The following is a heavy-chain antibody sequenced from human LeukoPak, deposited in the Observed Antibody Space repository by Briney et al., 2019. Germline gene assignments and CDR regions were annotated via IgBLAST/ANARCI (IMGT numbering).Heavy chain of an antibody. J-gene: IGHJ4*02. V-gene: IGHV3-9*03. CDR1: GFTFDDYA. D-gene: IGHD1-26*01. CDR2: ISWNSGSI. Sequence: GRSLRLSCAASGFTFDDYAMHWVRQAPGKGLEWVSGISWNSGSIGYADSVKGRFTISRDNAKNSLYLQMNSLRAEDMALYYCAKGGRVLNYLLEYWGQGTLVTVSS. CDR3: AKGGRVLNYLLEY.